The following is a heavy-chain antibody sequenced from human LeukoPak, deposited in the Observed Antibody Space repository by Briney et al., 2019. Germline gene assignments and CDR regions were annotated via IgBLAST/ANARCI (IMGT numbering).Heavy chain of an antibody. J-gene: IGHJ5*02. CDR1: GFTFSSYA. D-gene: IGHD3-10*01. CDR2: ISGSGGST. V-gene: IGHV3-23*01. CDR3: AASYGSGSYLSWFDP. Sequence: GGSLRLSCAASGFTFSSYAMSWVRQAPGKGLEWVSAISGSGGSTYYADSVKGRFTISRDNSKNTLYLQMNSLRAEDTAVYYCAASYGSGSYLSWFDPWGQGTQVTVSS.